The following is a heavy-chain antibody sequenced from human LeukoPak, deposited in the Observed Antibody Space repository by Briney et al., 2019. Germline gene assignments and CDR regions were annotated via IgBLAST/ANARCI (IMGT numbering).Heavy chain of an antibody. CDR1: GFTFSSYA. J-gene: IGHJ4*02. CDR3: AKDSLYGGYLNCLDY. V-gene: IGHV3-23*01. Sequence: GGSLRLSCAASGFTFSSYAMSWVRQAPGKGLEWVSAISGSGGSTYYADSVKGRFTISRDNSKNTLYLQMNRLRAKETAVNYCAKDSLYGGYLNCLDYWGQGTLVTVSS. CDR2: ISGSGGST. D-gene: IGHD5-12*01.